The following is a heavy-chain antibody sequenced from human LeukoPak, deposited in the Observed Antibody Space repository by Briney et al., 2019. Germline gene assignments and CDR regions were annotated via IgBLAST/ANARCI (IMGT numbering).Heavy chain of an antibody. D-gene: IGHD6-13*01. V-gene: IGHV1-18*01. CDR1: GYTFTSYG. J-gene: IGHJ6*03. Sequence: ASVKVSCKASGYTFTSYGISWVRQAPGQGLEWMGWISAYNGNTNYAQKLQGRVTMTTDTSTSTAYMELRSLRSDDTAVYYCARAYSSSWYLRIYYYYYMDVWGKGTTVTVSS. CDR2: ISAYNGNT. CDR3: ARAYSSSWYLRIYYYYYMDV.